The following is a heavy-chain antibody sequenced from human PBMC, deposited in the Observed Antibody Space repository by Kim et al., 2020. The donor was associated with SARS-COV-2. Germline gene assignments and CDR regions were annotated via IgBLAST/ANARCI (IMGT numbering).Heavy chain of an antibody. Sequence: SETLSLTCTVSGYSISSGYYWGWIRQPPGKGLEWIGSIYHSGSTYYNPSLKSRVTISVDTSKNQFSLKLSSVTAADTAVYYCAREWDDYGGNSVEWFDP. CDR3: AREWDDYGGNSVEWFDP. CDR1: GYSISSGYY. D-gene: IGHD4-17*01. V-gene: IGHV4-38-2*02. J-gene: IGHJ5*02. CDR2: IYHSGST.